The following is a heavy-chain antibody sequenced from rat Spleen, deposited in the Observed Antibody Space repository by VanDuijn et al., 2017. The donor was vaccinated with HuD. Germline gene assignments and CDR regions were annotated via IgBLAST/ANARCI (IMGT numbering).Heavy chain of an antibody. CDR1: GFTFSNYY. V-gene: IGHV5-25*01. CDR2: ITTSGDNT. CDR3: ARQDVYYGSPMDA. D-gene: IGHD1-6*01. J-gene: IGHJ4*01. Sequence: EVQLVDSGGGLVRPGRSMKLSCAASGFTFSNYYMAWVRQTPTKGLEWVASITTSGDNTYYRDSVKGRFTISRDNAKSTLYLQMDSLRSEDTATYYCARQDVYYGSPMDAWGQGASVTVSS.